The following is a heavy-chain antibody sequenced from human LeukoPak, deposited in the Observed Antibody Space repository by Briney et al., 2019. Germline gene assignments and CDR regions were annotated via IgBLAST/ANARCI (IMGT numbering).Heavy chain of an antibody. Sequence: SETLSLTCMVSSGSISSYFWSWIRQPPGKGLEWIGHVHYSGTTNYNPSLRGRVTISVDTSKNQFSLKLSSVTTADTAVYYCARVLNWGSFNYYFGMDVWGQGTTVTVSS. CDR1: SGSISSYF. CDR2: VHYSGTT. J-gene: IGHJ6*02. V-gene: IGHV4-59*01. CDR3: ARVLNWGSFNYYFGMDV. D-gene: IGHD7-27*01.